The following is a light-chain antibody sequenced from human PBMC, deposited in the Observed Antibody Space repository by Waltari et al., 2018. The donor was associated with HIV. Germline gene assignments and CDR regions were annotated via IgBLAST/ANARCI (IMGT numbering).Light chain of an antibody. Sequence: EIVLTQSPPILSVSPGERATLSCRASQNVNNNLAWYQQKNGQAPTLLIYGASTRATDVPGRFSGSGSGTEFTLTVSNLQSEDFAVYYCQQYNNWPQTFGQGTKVEIK. CDR1: QNVNNN. CDR3: QQYNNWPQT. CDR2: GAS. V-gene: IGKV3-15*01. J-gene: IGKJ2*01.